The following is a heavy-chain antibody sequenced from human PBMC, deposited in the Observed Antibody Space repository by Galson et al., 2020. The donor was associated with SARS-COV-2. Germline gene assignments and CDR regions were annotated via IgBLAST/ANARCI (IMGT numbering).Heavy chain of an antibody. Sequence: PGESLKISCAASGFTFRNSGMYWIRQAPGKGLEWVAFIRYDGSNEFYADSVKGRFTISRDTSKNTLSLQMNSLRAEDTAVYYCAKDRFPSAKGAYFDHWGQGTLVTVSS. J-gene: IGHJ4*02. CDR2: IRYDGSNE. D-gene: IGHD3-3*01. CDR3: AKDRFPSAKGAYFDH. V-gene: IGHV3-30*02. CDR1: GFTFRNSG.